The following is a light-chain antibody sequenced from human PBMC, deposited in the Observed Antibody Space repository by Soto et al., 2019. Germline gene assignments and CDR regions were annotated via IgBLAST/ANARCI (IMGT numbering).Light chain of an antibody. Sequence: ENVFAQFPSTLFLSPGGRAHPSRRARQSVSSSYLAWYQQNRGQAPRLLIYGASSRAPGIPDRFGGSGSGTDFTLTISRLEPEDFAVYYCQQYGSSRWTFGQGTKV. J-gene: IGKJ1*01. V-gene: IGKV3-20*01. CDR2: GAS. CDR1: QSVSSSY. CDR3: QQYGSSRWT.